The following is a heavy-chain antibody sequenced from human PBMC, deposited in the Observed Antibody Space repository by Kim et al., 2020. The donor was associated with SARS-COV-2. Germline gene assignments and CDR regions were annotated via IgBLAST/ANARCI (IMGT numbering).Heavy chain of an antibody. V-gene: IGHV4-34*01. CDR3: ARRDVGSWYNY. J-gene: IGHJ4*02. D-gene: IGHD6-13*01. Sequence: SETLSLTCAVYGGSFSGYFWTWIRQSPGGRLEWIGEIDHSGSANYNPSLQSLVFLSVDTSNNQFSLRVTSVSVADTALYYCARRDVGSWYNYWGQGALVTVSS. CDR2: IDHSGSA. CDR1: GGSFSGYF.